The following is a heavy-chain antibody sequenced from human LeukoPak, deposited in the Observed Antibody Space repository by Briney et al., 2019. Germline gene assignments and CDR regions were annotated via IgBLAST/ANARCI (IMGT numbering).Heavy chain of an antibody. V-gene: IGHV3-20*04. D-gene: IGHD6-19*01. CDR2: INWNGGST. Sequence: PGGSLRPSCAASGFTFDDYGMSWVRQAPGKGLEWVSGINWNGGSTGYADSVKGRLTISRDNAKNPLYLQMNSLRAEDTALYYCARDRVAVASYNFDYWGQGTLVTVSS. CDR3: ARDRVAVASYNFDY. CDR1: GFTFDDYG. J-gene: IGHJ4*02.